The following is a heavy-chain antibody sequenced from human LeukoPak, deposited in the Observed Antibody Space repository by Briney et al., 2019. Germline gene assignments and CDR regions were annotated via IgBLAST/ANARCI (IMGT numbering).Heavy chain of an antibody. Sequence: GGSLRLSCATSGFTFSSYAMSWVRQAPGKGLEWISVISGSGGSTYYADSVKGRFTISRDSSKNTLFLQMNSLRAEDTAVYSCARHHYDSGGFYPLFDFWGQGTLVTVSS. J-gene: IGHJ4*02. V-gene: IGHV3-23*01. CDR2: ISGSGGST. CDR3: ARHHYDSGGFYPLFDF. D-gene: IGHD3-22*01. CDR1: GFTFSSYA.